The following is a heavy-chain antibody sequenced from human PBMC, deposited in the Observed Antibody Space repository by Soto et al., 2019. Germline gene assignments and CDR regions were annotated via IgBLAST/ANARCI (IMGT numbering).Heavy chain of an antibody. CDR3: AVAVAGPTAIGY. D-gene: IGHD6-19*01. V-gene: IGHV3-74*01. Sequence: EVQLVESGGGLVQPGGSLRLSCAASGFTFSSYWMHWVRQAPGKGLVWVSRINSDGSSTSYADSVKVRFTFSRDNAKNPLSVQINSLRAEDTAVYYCAVAVAGPTAIGYWGQGTLVTVSS. J-gene: IGHJ4*02. CDR2: INSDGSST. CDR1: GFTFSSYW.